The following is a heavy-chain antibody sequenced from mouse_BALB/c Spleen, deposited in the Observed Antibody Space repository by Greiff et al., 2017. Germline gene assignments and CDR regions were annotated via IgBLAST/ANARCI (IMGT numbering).Heavy chain of an antibody. CDR1: GDSITSGY. V-gene: IGHV3-8*02. J-gene: IGHJ4*01. Sequence: EVKLQESGPSLVKPSQTLSLTCSVTGDSITSGYWNWIRKFPGNKLEYMGYISYSGSTYYNPSLKSRISITRDTSKNQYYLQLNSVTTEDTATYYCAIYRTATCGMDYWGQGTSVTVSS. CDR2: ISYSGST. D-gene: IGHD1-2*01. CDR3: AIYRTATCGMDY.